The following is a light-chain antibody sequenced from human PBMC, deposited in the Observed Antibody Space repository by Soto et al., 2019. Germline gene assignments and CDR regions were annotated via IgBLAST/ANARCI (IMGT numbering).Light chain of an antibody. V-gene: IGKV1-9*01. CDR2: DAS. CDR3: QQFDGYPHT. J-gene: IGKJ2*01. CDR1: QGISSH. Sequence: DIQLTQSPSFLSASVGDRVTITCRASQGISSHLAWYQQIPGKGPKLLIYDASTLQSGVPSRFSGSGSGTEFTLAISSLQPEDFATYYCQQFDGYPHTFGQGTKLEIK.